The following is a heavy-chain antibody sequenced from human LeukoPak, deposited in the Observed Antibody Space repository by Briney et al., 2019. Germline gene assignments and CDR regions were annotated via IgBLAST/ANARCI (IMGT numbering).Heavy chain of an antibody. CDR3: GREGGVYGSYY. CDR1: GFPFSTYA. J-gene: IGHJ4*02. CDR2: ISSSSGFI. D-gene: IGHD3-22*01. Sequence: GGSLRLSCAASGFPFSTYALNWVRQAPGKGLEWVSSISSSSGFIHYADSVKGRFTISRDNAKNSLYLQMNSLRAEDTAVYYCGREGGVYGSYYWGQGTLVTVSS. V-gene: IGHV3-21*01.